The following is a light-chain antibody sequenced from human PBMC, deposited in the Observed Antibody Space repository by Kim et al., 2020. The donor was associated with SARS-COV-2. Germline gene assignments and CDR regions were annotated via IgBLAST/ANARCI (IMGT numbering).Light chain of an antibody. Sequence: DIQLTQSPSSLSASVGDRVTITCRASHAINIYVAWFHQRPGKPPRSLIYDASTLQSGVPSRFSGSGSGTEFTLTISSLHPEDLGTYYYQQFNFFPLTFGGGTKLEI. V-gene: IGKV1-16*01. CDR2: DAS. CDR3: QQFNFFPLT. J-gene: IGKJ4*01. CDR1: HAINIY.